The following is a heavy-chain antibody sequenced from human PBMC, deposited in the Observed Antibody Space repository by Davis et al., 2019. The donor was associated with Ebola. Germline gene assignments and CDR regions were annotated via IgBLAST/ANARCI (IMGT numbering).Heavy chain of an antibody. D-gene: IGHD6-13*01. V-gene: IGHV4-34*12. CDR2: IFHLGYS. J-gene: IGHJ5*02. CDR3: ARDRDYSSSQHCFAP. CDR1: GGSFSDYF. Sequence: MPGGSLRLSCAVYGGSFSDYFWSWIRQPPGQGLEWIGEIFHLGYSNYNPSLKSRVTISLDKSKNELSLKLTSVTAADTAVYYCARDRDYSSSQHCFAPWGLGTLVTVSS.